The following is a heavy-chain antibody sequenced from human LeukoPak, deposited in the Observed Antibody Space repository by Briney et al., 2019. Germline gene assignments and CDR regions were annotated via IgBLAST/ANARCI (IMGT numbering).Heavy chain of an antibody. CDR1: GGAINRGGFY. D-gene: IGHD3-22*01. J-gene: IGHJ4*02. V-gene: IGHV4-31*02. CDR3: ARGGSGYPVDY. CDR2: IYYGGTY. Sequence: SQTLSLTCAVSGGAINRGGFYWSWIRLHPGKGLEWIGSIYYGGTYYYNPSLKSRLIMSVDTSQNQFSLKLTSVTAADTAVYYCARGGSGYPVDYWGQGTLLTVSS.